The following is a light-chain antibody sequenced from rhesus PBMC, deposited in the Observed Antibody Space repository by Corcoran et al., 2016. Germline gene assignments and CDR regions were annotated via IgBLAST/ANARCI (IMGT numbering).Light chain of an antibody. CDR1: ENVNNY. CDR3: QHSYGTPLT. Sequence: DIQMTQSPSSLSASVGDRVTITCRARENVNNYLHWYQQKPGKAPKLLINAASTLPSGVPSRFSGSGSGTDYTFTISSLHPEDVATYYCQHSYGTPLTFGGGTKVEIK. CDR2: AAS. V-gene: IGKV1-74*01. J-gene: IGKJ4*01.